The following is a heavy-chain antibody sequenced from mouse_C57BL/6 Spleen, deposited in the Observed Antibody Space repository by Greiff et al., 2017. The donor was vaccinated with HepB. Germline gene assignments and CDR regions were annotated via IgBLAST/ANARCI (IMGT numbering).Heavy chain of an antibody. CDR1: GYTFTSYW. D-gene: IGHD2-5*01. V-gene: IGHV1-55*01. CDR2: IYPGSGST. CDR3: ARESKGYFEV. Sequence: QVQLQQSGAELVKPGASVKMSCKASGYTFTSYWITWVKQRPGQGLEWIGDIYPGSGSTNYNEKFKSKATLTVDTSSSTAYMQLSSLTSEDSAVYYCARESKGYFEVWGTGTTVTVSS. J-gene: IGHJ1*03.